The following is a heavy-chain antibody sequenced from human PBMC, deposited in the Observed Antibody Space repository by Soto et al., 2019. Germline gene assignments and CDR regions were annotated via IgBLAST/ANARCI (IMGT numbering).Heavy chain of an antibody. J-gene: IGHJ4*02. D-gene: IGHD3-22*01. Sequence: QVQLVQSGAEVKKPGSSVKVSCKASGGTFSSYAISWVRQAPGQGLEWMGGIIPIFGTANYAQKFQGRVTITADESTSTAYMELSSLRSEDTAVYYCARDLHHYDSSGYYEGDYWGQGTLVTVSS. CDR1: GGTFSSYA. CDR2: IIPIFGTA. V-gene: IGHV1-69*01. CDR3: ARDLHHYDSSGYYEGDY.